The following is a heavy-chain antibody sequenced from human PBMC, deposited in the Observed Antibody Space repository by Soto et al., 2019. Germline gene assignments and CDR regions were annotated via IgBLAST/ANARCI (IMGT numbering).Heavy chain of an antibody. CDR1: DFSLSPYW. V-gene: IGHV3-74*03. Sequence: VGSLRLSCAASDFSLSPYWMHWVRQVPGRGLEWVARLSSDGFGAAYADSVKGRFFISRDIARNTLSLQMNSLRADDTAVYYCARDLGGPDYWGRGTSVTVSS. CDR2: LSSDGFGA. CDR3: ARDLGGPDY. J-gene: IGHJ4*02. D-gene: IGHD3-16*01.